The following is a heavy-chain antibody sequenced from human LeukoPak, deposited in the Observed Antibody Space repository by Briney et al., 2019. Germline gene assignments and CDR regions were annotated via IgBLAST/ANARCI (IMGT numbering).Heavy chain of an antibody. V-gene: IGHV4-59*08. Sequence: SETLSLTCTVPGGSISGYYWSWIRQPPGKGLERIGYIYYSGSTNYNPSLKSRVTISVDTSKNQFSLKLSSVTAADTAVYYCARHFRYYDSSGPAENDAFDIWGQGTMVTVSS. D-gene: IGHD3-22*01. CDR3: ARHFRYYDSSGPAENDAFDI. CDR2: IYYSGST. J-gene: IGHJ3*02. CDR1: GGSISGYY.